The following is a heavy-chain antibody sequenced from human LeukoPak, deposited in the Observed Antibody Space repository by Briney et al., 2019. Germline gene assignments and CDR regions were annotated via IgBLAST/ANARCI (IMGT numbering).Heavy chain of an antibody. CDR1: GGSISSYY. CDR2: IYYSGST. CDR3: ARESGTKYYFDY. V-gene: IGHV4-59*01. J-gene: IGHJ4*02. D-gene: IGHD1-7*01. Sequence: SETLSLTCTVSGGSISSYYWSWIRQPPGKGLEWIGYIYYSGSTNYNPSLKSRVTISADTSKNQFSLKLSSVTAADTAVYFCARESGTKYYFDYWGQGTLVTVSS.